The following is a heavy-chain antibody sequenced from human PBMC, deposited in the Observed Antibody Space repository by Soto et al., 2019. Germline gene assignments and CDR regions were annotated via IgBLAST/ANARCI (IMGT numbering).Heavy chain of an antibody. CDR3: VIHDKTISLGH. CDR1: GYTFIDYG. Sequence: QIQMVQSGAEFKEPGASVKVSCKTSGYTFIDYGIDWVRQAPGQDLQWMGWIGFYHTQTRYTPQFQGRVTISSDTSTRTVYMELRSLRSDDTANYYCVIHDKTISLGHWGPGTRITVSS. CDR2: IGFYHTQT. J-gene: IGHJ4*02. V-gene: IGHV1-18*04. D-gene: IGHD3-22*01.